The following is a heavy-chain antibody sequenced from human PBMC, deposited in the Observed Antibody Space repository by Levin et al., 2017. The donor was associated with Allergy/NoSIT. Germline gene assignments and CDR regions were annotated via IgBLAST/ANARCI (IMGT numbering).Heavy chain of an antibody. J-gene: IGHJ4*02. CDR1: GFTFSSYA. CDR2: ISGSGGST. CDR3: AKDVGRRIAVAGGIFDY. D-gene: IGHD6-19*01. Sequence: HSGGSLRLSCAASGFTFSSYAMSWVRQAPGKGLEWVSAISGSGGSTYYADSVKGRFTISRDNSKNTLYLQMNSLRAEDTAVYYCAKDVGRRIAVAGGIFDYWGQGTLVTVSS. V-gene: IGHV3-23*01.